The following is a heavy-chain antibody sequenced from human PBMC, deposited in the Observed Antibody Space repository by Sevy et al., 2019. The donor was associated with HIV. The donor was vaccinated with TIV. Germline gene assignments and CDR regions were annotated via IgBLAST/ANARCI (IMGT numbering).Heavy chain of an antibody. CDR3: ARERSWLDAFNI. D-gene: IGHD6-19*01. Sequence: GGSLRLSCATSGFTFSNYAMSWVRQAPGKGLEWVSALSGSGYDTFYADSVKGRFTISRDNSKNTLYLQMNSLRAEDTAVYFCARERSWLDAFNIWGQGTVVTVSS. V-gene: IGHV3-23*01. CDR1: GFTFSNYA. CDR2: LSGSGYDT. J-gene: IGHJ3*02.